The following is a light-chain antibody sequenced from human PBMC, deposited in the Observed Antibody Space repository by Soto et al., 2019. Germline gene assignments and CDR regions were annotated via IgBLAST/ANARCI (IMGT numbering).Light chain of an antibody. CDR1: KNINRR. CDR2: DAF. V-gene: IGKV1-5*01. CDR3: QQYNNYPWT. Sequence: DIQMTQSPSTLSASVGDRVTITCRASKNINRRLPWYQQKPGKAPNLLIYDAFSLVSGVTARVRGGGFGTEFTLTLSSRQPDDFLTFYCQQYNNYPWTFGQGTKVEI. J-gene: IGKJ1*01.